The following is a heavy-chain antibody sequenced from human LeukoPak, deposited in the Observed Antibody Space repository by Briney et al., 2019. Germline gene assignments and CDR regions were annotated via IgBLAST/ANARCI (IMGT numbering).Heavy chain of an antibody. CDR2: INPSGGST. V-gene: IGHV1-46*01. D-gene: IGHD3-16*01. Sequence: ASVKVSCKASGYTFTGYYMHWVRQAPGQGLEWMGWINPSGGSTSYAQKFQGRVTMTWDTSTSTVYMELSGLSSEDTAVYYCVGEERGGTFDYWGQGTLVTVSS. J-gene: IGHJ4*02. CDR1: GYTFTGYY. CDR3: VGEERGGTFDY.